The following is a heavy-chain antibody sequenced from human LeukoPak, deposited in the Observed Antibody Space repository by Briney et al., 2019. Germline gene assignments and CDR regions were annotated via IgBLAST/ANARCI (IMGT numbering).Heavy chain of an antibody. D-gene: IGHD3-10*01. V-gene: IGHV3-11*01. Sequence: GGSLRLSCAASGFTFSDYYMSWIRQAPGKGLEWVSYISSSGSTIYYADSVKGRFTISRDNAKNSLYLQMNSLRAEDTAVYYCAKGESRPNYYFDFWGQGTLVTVSS. CDR1: GFTFSDYY. CDR3: AKGESRPNYYFDF. J-gene: IGHJ4*02. CDR2: ISSSGSTI.